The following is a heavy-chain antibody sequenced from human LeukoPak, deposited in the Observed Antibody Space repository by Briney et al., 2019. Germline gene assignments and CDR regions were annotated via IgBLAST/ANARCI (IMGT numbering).Heavy chain of an antibody. V-gene: IGHV3-66*01. CDR1: GLTFSSYG. J-gene: IGHJ4*02. D-gene: IGHD1-26*01. CDR3: ASGIRAFDN. CDR2: TYSGGST. Sequence: GGSLRLSCAASGLTFSSYGMSWVRQAPGKGLEWVSVTYSGGSTYYADSVKGRCTISRDNSKNTLYLQMNSLRGEDTAVYYCASGIRAFDNWGQGTLVTVSA.